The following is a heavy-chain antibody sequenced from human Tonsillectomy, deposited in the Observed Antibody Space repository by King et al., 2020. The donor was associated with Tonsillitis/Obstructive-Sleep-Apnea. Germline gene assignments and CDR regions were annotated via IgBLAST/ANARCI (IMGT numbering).Heavy chain of an antibody. D-gene: IGHD2-15*01. CDR3: ARNGYCSGGSCYDFDY. J-gene: IGHJ4*02. CDR1: GGSISSSNW. V-gene: IGHV4-4*02. CDR2: IYHSGRT. Sequence: LQLQESGPGLVKPSGTLSLTCAVSGGSISSSNWWSWVRQPPGKGLEWIGEIYHSGRTNYNPSLKSRVTISVDKSKNQFSLKLSSVTAADTAVYYCARNGYCSGGSCYDFDYWGQGTLVTVSS.